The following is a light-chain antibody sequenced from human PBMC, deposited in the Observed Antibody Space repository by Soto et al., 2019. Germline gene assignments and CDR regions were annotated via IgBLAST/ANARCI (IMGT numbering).Light chain of an antibody. CDR1: QSVSSN. V-gene: IGKV3-15*01. Sequence: EIVMTQSPATLSVSPGERATLSCRASQSVSSNLAWYQQKPGQAPRLLIYGASTRATGIPARFSGSGSGTEFTLTISSLQSEDFAVYYCQQYNKSPIALGQGTPLXX. J-gene: IGKJ5*01. CDR2: GAS. CDR3: QQYNKSPIA.